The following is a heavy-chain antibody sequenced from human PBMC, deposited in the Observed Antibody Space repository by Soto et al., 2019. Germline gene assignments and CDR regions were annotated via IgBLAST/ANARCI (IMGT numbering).Heavy chain of an antibody. CDR3: AKDLILLYSSSDFDY. Sequence: EVQLLESGGGLVQPEGSLRLSCAASGFTFSSYAMSWVRQAPGKGLEWVSAISGSGGSTYYADSVKGRFTISRDNSKNTLYLQMNSLRAEDTAVYYCAKDLILLYSSSDFDYWGQGTLVTVSS. D-gene: IGHD6-6*01. CDR1: GFTFSSYA. V-gene: IGHV3-23*01. CDR2: ISGSGGST. J-gene: IGHJ4*02.